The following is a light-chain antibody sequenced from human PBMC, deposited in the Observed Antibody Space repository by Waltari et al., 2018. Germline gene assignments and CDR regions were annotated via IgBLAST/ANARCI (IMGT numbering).Light chain of an antibody. Sequence: DIQLTQSPSSLSASLGDRVTISCRATQAIGNSLVWYQQRPGEVPGLLIFGASTLQSGVSSRCSGSGSGTDFTLTINSLQPEDVGTYFCQNYGSDPVYTFGQGTRL. J-gene: IGKJ2*01. CDR3: QNYGSDPVYT. CDR2: GAS. V-gene: IGKV1-27*01. CDR1: QAIGNS.